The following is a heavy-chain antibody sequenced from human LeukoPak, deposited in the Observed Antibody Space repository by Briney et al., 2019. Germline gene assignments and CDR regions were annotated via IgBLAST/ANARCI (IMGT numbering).Heavy chain of an antibody. V-gene: IGHV4-39*07. CDR1: GGSISSSSYY. CDR3: ARVWFRYGSGSLYYYYMDV. Sequence: PSETLSLTCTVSGGSISSSSYYWGWIRQPPGKGLEWIGSIYYSGSTYYNPSLKSRVTISVDTSKNQFSLKLSSVTAADTAVCYCARVWFRYGSGSLYYYYMDVWGKGTTVTVSS. CDR2: IYYSGST. D-gene: IGHD3-10*01. J-gene: IGHJ6*03.